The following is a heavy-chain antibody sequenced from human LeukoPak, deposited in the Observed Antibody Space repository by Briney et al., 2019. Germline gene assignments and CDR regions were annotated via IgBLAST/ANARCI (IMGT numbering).Heavy chain of an antibody. J-gene: IGHJ4*02. V-gene: IGHV4-30-2*01. CDR1: GGSISSGGYS. CDR2: IYHSGST. D-gene: IGHD3-10*01. CDR3: ARASYYGSGNGLDY. Sequence: PSETLSLTCADSGGSISSGGYSWSWIRQPPGKGLEWIGYIYHSGSTYYNPSLKSRVIISVDRSKNQFSLKLSSVTAADTAVYYCARASYYGSGNGLDYWGQGTLVTVSS.